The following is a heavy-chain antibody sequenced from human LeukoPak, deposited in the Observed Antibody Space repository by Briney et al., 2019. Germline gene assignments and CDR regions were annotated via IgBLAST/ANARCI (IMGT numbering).Heavy chain of an antibody. D-gene: IGHD3-10*01. J-gene: IGHJ4*02. CDR2: IYHSGST. V-gene: IGHV4-30-2*01. CDR1: GGSISSGGYY. CDR3: ARVTGERGPYYFDY. Sequence: SETLSLTCTVSGGSISSGGYYWSWIRQPPGKGLEWIGYIYHSGSTYYNPSLKSRVTISVDRSKNQFSLKLSSVTAADTAVYYGARVTGERGPYYFDYWGQGTLVTVSS.